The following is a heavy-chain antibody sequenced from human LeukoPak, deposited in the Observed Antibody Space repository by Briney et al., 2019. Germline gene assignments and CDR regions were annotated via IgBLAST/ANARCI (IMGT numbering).Heavy chain of an antibody. V-gene: IGHV3-9*01. J-gene: IGHJ4*02. CDR3: AKAPVVTAIEYYFDY. CDR2: ISWNSGSI. Sequence: PGGSLRLSCAASGFTFDDYAMHWVRQALGKGLEWVSGISWNSGSIGYADSVKGRFTISRDNVKNSLYLQMNSLRAEDTALYYCAKAPVVTAIEYYFDYWGQGTLVTVSS. CDR1: GFTFDDYA. D-gene: IGHD2-21*02.